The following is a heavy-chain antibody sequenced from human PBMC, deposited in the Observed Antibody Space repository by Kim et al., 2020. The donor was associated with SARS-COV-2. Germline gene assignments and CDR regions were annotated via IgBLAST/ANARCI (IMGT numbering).Heavy chain of an antibody. CDR3: ARDQMGEYSSSWYGYYYG. D-gene: IGHD6-13*01. CDR1: GFTFSSYA. J-gene: IGHJ6*01. Sequence: GGSLRLSCAASGFTFSSYAMHWVRQAPGKGLEWVAVISYDGSNKYYADSVKGRFTISRDNSKNTLYLQMNSLRAEDTAVYYCARDQMGEYSSSWYGYYYG. CDR2: ISYDGSNK. V-gene: IGHV3-30*04.